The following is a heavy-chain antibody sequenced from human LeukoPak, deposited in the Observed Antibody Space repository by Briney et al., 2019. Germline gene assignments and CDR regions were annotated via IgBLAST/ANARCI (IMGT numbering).Heavy chain of an antibody. V-gene: IGHV4-61*02. CDR3: ARGDGTLGYYYYGMDV. J-gene: IGHJ6*02. D-gene: IGHD1-26*01. CDR2: IHTSGST. Sequence: SETLSLTCTVSGGSISSGSYYWSWIRQPAGKELEWIGRIHTSGSTNYNPSLKSRVTISVDTSENQFSLKLSSVTAADTAVYYCARGDGTLGYYYYGMDVWGQGTTVTVSS. CDR1: GGSISSGSYY.